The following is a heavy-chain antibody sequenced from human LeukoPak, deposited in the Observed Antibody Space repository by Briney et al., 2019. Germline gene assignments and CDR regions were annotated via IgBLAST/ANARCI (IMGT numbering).Heavy chain of an antibody. CDR3: ARVQFGVSWQRFASSGYYGLPTY. J-gene: IGHJ4*02. V-gene: IGHV3-30*03. Sequence: PGGSLRLSCAASGFTFSSYGLTWVRQAPGKGLGWVSFISYHGLIQYYAASVQGRFTISRDISKNTLYLQMNSLRAEDTAVYYCARVQFGVSWQRFASSGYYGLPTYWGQGTLVTVSS. CDR2: ISYHGLIQ. D-gene: IGHD3-3*01. CDR1: GFTFSSYG.